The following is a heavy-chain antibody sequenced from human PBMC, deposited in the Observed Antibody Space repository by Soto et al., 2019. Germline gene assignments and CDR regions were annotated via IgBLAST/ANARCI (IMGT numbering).Heavy chain of an antibody. V-gene: IGHV4-31*03. CDR3: ARDLTSNSNCFDP. CDR1: GGSISSGGYY. Sequence: SETLSLTCTVSGGSISSGGYYWSWIRQHPGKVLEWIGYIYYTGRTYYNPSLKSRVTMSVDMSKNQFSLNLSSVTAADTAVYYCARDLTSNSNCFDPWGQGTLVTVSS. J-gene: IGHJ5*02. D-gene: IGHD4-4*01. CDR2: IYYTGRT.